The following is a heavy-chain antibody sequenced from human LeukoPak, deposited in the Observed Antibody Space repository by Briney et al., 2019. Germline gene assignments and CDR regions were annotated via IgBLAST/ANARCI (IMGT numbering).Heavy chain of an antibody. CDR1: GGSISSYY. D-gene: IGHD6-19*01. J-gene: IGHJ4*02. CDR3: ARVFPGIAVAGRPYYFDY. V-gene: IGHV4-59*01. Sequence: SETLSLTCTVSGGSISSYYWSWIRQPPGKGLEWIGYMYHSGSTDYKPSLRSRVTISVDTSKNQFSLRLSSVTAADTAVYYCARVFPGIAVAGRPYYFDYWGQGTLVTVSS. CDR2: MYHSGST.